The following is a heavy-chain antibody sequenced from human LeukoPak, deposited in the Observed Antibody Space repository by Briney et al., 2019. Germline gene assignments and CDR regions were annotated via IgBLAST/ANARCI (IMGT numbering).Heavy chain of an antibody. Sequence: GGSLRLSCAASGFTFSSYAMSWVRQAPGKGLEWVSAISGSGGSTYYADSVKGRFTISRDNSKNTLYLQMNSLRAEDTAVYYCAKAVDYDILTGPCPDYWGQGTLVTVSS. V-gene: IGHV3-23*01. CDR2: ISGSGGST. CDR1: GFTFSSYA. CDR3: AKAVDYDILTGPCPDY. D-gene: IGHD3-9*01. J-gene: IGHJ4*02.